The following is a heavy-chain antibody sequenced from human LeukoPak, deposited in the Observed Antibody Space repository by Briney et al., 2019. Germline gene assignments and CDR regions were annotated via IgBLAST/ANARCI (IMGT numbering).Heavy chain of an antibody. J-gene: IGHJ3*02. Sequence: GGSLRLSCAASGFTLSSYTMSWVRQAPGKGLEWVSAISGSGGSTYYADSVKGRFTISRDNSKNTLYLQMNSLRAEDTAVYYCAKDQWWFGESDAFDIWGQGTMVTVSS. CDR3: AKDQWWFGESDAFDI. CDR2: ISGSGGST. D-gene: IGHD3-10*01. CDR1: GFTLSSYT. V-gene: IGHV3-23*01.